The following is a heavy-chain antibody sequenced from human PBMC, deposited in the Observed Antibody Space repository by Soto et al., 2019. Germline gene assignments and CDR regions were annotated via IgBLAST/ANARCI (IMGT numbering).Heavy chain of an antibody. Sequence: EVQLVESGGGLVQPGGSLRLSCAASGFTFSTYWMHWVRQAPGKGLVWVSRINSDGSTTDYADSVEGRFTISRDNAKNTLYLQMNSLRAEDTAVYYCASRPAYSYYYYYMDVWGKGTPVTVS. CDR2: INSDGSTT. J-gene: IGHJ6*03. CDR3: ASRPAYSYYYYYMDV. CDR1: GFTFSTYW. V-gene: IGHV3-74*01.